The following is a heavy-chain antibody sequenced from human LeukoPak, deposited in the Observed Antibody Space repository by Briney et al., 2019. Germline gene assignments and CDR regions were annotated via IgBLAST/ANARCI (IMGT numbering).Heavy chain of an antibody. V-gene: IGHV1-18*01. Sequence: GASVKVSCKASGYTFTNYGISWVRQAPGQGLEWMGWISANNGYIKYAQKVQDRVTMTTDTSTSTAYMEVRSLRSDDTAVYYCARDQSGSHPFDPWGQGTLVTVSS. CDR1: GYTFTNYG. CDR2: ISANNGYI. D-gene: IGHD1-26*01. CDR3: ARDQSGSHPFDP. J-gene: IGHJ5*02.